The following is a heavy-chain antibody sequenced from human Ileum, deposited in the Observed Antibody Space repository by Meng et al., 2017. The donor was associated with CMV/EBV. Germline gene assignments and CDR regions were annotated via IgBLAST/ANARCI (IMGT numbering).Heavy chain of an antibody. V-gene: IGHV4-4*07. D-gene: IGHD1/OR15-1a*01. J-gene: IGHJ5*02. Sequence: RMSSPGWGTHSEPSLSHCTGAVRPISVYYWSWIRQSAGKGLEWIGRVHTSGSTDYNPSLKSRVTMSGDVSKNQFSLKLTSVTAADTAVYYCVKDRSNTWNKDWFDPWGQGTLVTVSS. CDR2: VHTSGST. CDR3: VKDRSNTWNKDWFDP. CDR1: VRPISVYY.